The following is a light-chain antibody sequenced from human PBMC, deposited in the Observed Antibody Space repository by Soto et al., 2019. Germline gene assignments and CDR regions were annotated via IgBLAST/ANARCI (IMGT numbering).Light chain of an antibody. CDR1: QSISSW. Sequence: DIQMTQSPSTLSASVGDRVTITCRASQSISSWLAWYQQKPGKAPKLLIYKASSLESGVPSSFSGSESGTEFTLTISRLQPDDFATYYCQQYNSYWTFGQGTKVEIK. CDR2: KAS. J-gene: IGKJ1*01. V-gene: IGKV1-5*03. CDR3: QQYNSYWT.